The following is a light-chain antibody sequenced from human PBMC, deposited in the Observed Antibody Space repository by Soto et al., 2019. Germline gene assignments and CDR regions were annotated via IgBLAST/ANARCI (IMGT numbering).Light chain of an antibody. J-gene: IGKJ4*01. CDR2: DAS. CDR1: QSVSTY. V-gene: IGKV3-11*01. CDR3: QQGSNWPPGLT. Sequence: LTQPPATLSLSPGERATLSCRASQSVSTYLAWYQQKPGQAPRLLIYDASIRATGIPARFSGSGSGTDFTLTISSLEPEDFAVYYCQQGSNWPPGLTFGGGTKVDIK.